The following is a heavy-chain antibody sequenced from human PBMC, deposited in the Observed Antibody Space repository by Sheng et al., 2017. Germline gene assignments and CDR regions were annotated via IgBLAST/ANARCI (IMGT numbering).Heavy chain of an antibody. Sequence: QVQLVQSGAEVKKPGSSVKVSCKASGGTFSSDGISWVRQAPGQGLEWMGGIIPIYTTTTYAQNFQGRVTISADESTSTAYMELSSLRSEDTAVFYCARGRVGSLGWYFDLWGRGT. CDR1: GGTFSSDG. J-gene: IGHJ2*01. CDR3: ARGRVGSLGWYFDL. V-gene: IGHV1-69*01. CDR2: IIPIYTTT. D-gene: IGHD3-10*01.